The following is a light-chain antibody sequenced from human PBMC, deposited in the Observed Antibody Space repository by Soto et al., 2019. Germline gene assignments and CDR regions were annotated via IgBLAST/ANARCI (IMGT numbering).Light chain of an antibody. J-gene: IGKJ1*01. CDR2: GAS. Sequence: EIALTQSPGTLSLSPGERATLSCRASQSVSSSYLAWYQQKPGQAPRLLIYGASSRATGIPDRFSGSGSGTDFTLTISRLEPEDFAVYYCQQYGSSPRTFGQGTKVDSK. V-gene: IGKV3-20*01. CDR1: QSVSSSY. CDR3: QQYGSSPRT.